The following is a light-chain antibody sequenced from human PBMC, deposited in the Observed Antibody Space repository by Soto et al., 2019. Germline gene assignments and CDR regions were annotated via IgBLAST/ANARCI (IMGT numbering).Light chain of an antibody. CDR3: CSYAGSYTHWV. CDR1: SSDVGRYNY. J-gene: IGLJ3*02. Sequence: QSALTQPRSVSGSPGQSVTISCTGSSSDVGRYNYVSWYQQHPGRAPQLILSAGVPGRFSGSKSGNTASLTISGLQAEDEADYYCCSYAGSYTHWVFGGGTQLTVL. V-gene: IGLV2-11*01.